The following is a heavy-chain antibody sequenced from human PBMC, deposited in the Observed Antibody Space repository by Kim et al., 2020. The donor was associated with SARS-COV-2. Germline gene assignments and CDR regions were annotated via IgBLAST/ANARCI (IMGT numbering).Heavy chain of an antibody. J-gene: IGHJ4*02. CDR1: GFTFSSYA. D-gene: IGHD2-8*01. V-gene: IGHV3-23*01. CDR2: ISGSGVST. CDR3: AKDHNGCSDN. Sequence: GGSLRLSCAASGFTFSSYAMSWVRQAPGKGLDWVSAISGSGVSTYYADSVKGRFTISRDNSKNTLYLQMNSLRAEDTAVYYCAKDHNGCSDNWGQGTLVTVSS.